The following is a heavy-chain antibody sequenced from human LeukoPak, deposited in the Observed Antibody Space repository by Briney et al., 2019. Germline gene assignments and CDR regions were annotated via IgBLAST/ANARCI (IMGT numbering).Heavy chain of an antibody. CDR2: INPNSGGT. CDR1: GYTFTGYY. Sequence: ASVKVSCKASGYTFTGYYMHWVRQAPGQGLEWTGWINPNSGGTNYAQKFQGRVTMTRDTSISTAYMELSRLRSDDTAVYYCAREAVAGRLYFDYWGQGTLVTVSS. CDR3: AREAVAGRLYFDY. V-gene: IGHV1-2*02. D-gene: IGHD6-19*01. J-gene: IGHJ4*02.